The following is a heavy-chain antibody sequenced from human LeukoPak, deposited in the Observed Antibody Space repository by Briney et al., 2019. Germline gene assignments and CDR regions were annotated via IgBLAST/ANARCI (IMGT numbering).Heavy chain of an antibody. J-gene: IGHJ4*02. CDR2: INPNSGGT. CDR3: ARAFLYFESSGYHLPI. D-gene: IGHD3-22*01. CDR1: GYTFTGYY. V-gene: IGHV1-2*02. Sequence: ASVKVSCKASGYTFTGYYMHWVRQAPGQGLEWMGWINPNSGGTNYAQKFQGRVTMTRDTSSSTAYMELSRLRSDDTAVYYCARAFLYFESSGYHLPIWGQGTLVTVSS.